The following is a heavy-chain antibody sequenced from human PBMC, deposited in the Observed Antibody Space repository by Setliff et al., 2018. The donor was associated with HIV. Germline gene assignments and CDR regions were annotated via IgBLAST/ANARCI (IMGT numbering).Heavy chain of an antibody. CDR1: GGSISSSHDF. Sequence: SSETLSLTCTVSGGSISSSHDFWNWIRQPPGKGLEWIGAISYGGITYYNPSLTSRVTMSVDTSKNQFSLKVTSVTAADTAVDYCARVPGRDYYDTSGDFDYWGLGTLVTVSS. J-gene: IGHJ4*02. V-gene: IGHV4-39*07. CDR2: ISYGGIT. D-gene: IGHD3-22*01. CDR3: ARVPGRDYYDTSGDFDY.